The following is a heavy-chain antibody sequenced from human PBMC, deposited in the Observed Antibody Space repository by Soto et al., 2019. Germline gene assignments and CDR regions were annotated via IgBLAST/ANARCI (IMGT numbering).Heavy chain of an antibody. V-gene: IGHV3-30*03. CDR2: ISCDGSNK. CDR3: ARVLAARASRDFDY. Sequence: GGSLRLSCAASGFTFSSYGMHWVRQAPGKGLEWVAVISCDGSNKYYADSVKGRFTISRDNSKNTLYLQMNSLRAEDTAVYYCARVLAARASRDFDYWGQGTLVTVSS. D-gene: IGHD6-6*01. CDR1: GFTFSSYG. J-gene: IGHJ4*02.